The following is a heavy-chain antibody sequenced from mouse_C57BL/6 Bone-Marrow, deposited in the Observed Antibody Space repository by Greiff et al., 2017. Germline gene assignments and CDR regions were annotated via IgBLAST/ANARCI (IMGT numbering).Heavy chain of an antibody. J-gene: IGHJ1*03. D-gene: IGHD1-1*01. CDR3: AKQRERVYGSSKYWYFDV. Sequence: VQLKESGPGLVAPSQSLSITCTVSGFSLTSYGVDWVRQPPGKGLEWLGVIWGGGSTNYNSAPMSRLSISKDNSKSQVLLKMNSLQTDDTAMYYCAKQRERVYGSSKYWYFDVWGTGTTVTVSS. CDR2: IWGGGST. V-gene: IGHV2-9*01. CDR1: GFSLTSYG.